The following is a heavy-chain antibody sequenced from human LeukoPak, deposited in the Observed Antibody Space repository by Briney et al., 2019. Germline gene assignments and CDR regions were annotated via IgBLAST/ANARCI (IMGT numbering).Heavy chain of an antibody. D-gene: IGHD2-21*02. Sequence: GASVKVSCKASGYTFTGYYLHWVRQAPGQGPEWMGWINPNSGGTNYAQKFQGRVTMTRDTSSSTACMELSRLRSDDTAVYYCAGGFDEYCGGDCYLWYFDYWGQGTLVTVSS. CDR2: INPNSGGT. CDR3: AGGFDEYCGGDCYLWYFDY. J-gene: IGHJ4*02. V-gene: IGHV1-2*02. CDR1: GYTFTGYY.